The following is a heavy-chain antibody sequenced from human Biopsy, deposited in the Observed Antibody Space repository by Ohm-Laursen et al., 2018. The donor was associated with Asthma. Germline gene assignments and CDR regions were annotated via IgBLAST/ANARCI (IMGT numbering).Heavy chain of an antibody. Sequence: VASVKVSCKSLGGTFNTYVIGWVRQASGQGLEWMGGINSVFGTTTYPQKFQDRVTITADDSTSTVYMELSSLRSEDTAVYYCARKAGSCISRTCYSLDFWGQGTLVTVSS. D-gene: IGHD2-2*01. V-gene: IGHV1-69*13. CDR2: INSVFGTT. J-gene: IGHJ4*02. CDR3: ARKAGSCISRTCYSLDF. CDR1: GGTFNTYV.